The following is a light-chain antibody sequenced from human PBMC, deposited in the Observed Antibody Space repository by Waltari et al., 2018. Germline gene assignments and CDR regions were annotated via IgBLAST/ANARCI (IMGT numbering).Light chain of an antibody. CDR3: QHFNNWPLT. J-gene: IGKJ3*01. Sequence: EIVMTQSPATLSVSPGERASLSCRASQTVGTNIAWYQHKSGQEPRLLIYGASTRATGIPARFSGSESGTEFTLTISGLQSEDFAVYYCQHFNNWPLTFGPGTKV. CDR2: GAS. CDR1: QTVGTN. V-gene: IGKV3-15*01.